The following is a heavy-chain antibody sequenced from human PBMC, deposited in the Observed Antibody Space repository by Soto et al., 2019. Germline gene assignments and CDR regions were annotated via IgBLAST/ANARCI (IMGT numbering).Heavy chain of an antibody. J-gene: IGHJ4*02. CDR2: TSYDGSNK. CDR3: ARGQLIIYGDLGY. CDR1: GFTFSSYA. V-gene: IGHV3-30-3*01. Sequence: QVQLVESGGGVVQPGRSLRLSCAASGFTFSSYAMHWVRQAPGTGLEWVAVTSYDGSNKYYADSVKGRFTISRDNSKNTLYLQMNSLRAEDTAVYYCARGQLIIYGDLGYWGQGTLVTVSS. D-gene: IGHD4-17*01.